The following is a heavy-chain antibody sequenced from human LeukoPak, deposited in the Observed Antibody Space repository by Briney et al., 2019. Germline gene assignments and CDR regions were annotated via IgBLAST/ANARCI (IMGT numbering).Heavy chain of an antibody. CDR1: GYTFTFYY. J-gene: IGHJ4*02. Sequence: ASVKVSCKASGYTFTFYYMHGVRQAPGQGLEWMGIINPSDGSTTYAQKFQGRVTMTRDMATSTVYMELSSLRSEDTAVYYCARAVGAGINTDYWGQGTLVTVSS. V-gene: IGHV1-46*01. D-gene: IGHD1-1*01. CDR3: ARAVGAGINTDY. CDR2: INPSDGST.